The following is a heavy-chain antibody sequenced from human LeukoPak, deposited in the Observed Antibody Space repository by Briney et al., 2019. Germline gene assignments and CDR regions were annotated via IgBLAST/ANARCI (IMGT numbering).Heavy chain of an antibody. V-gene: IGHV4-59*08. Sequence: SETLSLTCTVSGGSINNYYWSWIRQPPGKGLEWIGYIDHKGNTNYNPSLKSRVTMSVDTSKNQFSPKLNSVTAADTAVYYCARHGTLDYWGQGTLVTVSS. CDR1: GGSINNYY. CDR3: ARHGTLDY. J-gene: IGHJ4*02. D-gene: IGHD1-26*01. CDR2: IDHKGNT.